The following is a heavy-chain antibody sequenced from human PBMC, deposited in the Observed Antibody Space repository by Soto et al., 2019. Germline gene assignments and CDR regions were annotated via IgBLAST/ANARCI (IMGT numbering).Heavy chain of an antibody. D-gene: IGHD3-22*01. CDR3: AREGNYYDSSGYPSYDAFDI. CDR1: GGTFSSYA. CDR2: IIPIFGTA. Sequence: QVQLVQSGAEVKKPGSSVKVSCKASGGTFSSYAISWVRQAPGQGLEWMGGIIPIFGTANYAQKFQGRVKITADKSTSTAYMELSSLRSEDTAVYYCAREGNYYDSSGYPSYDAFDIWGQGTMVTVSS. J-gene: IGHJ3*02. V-gene: IGHV1-69*06.